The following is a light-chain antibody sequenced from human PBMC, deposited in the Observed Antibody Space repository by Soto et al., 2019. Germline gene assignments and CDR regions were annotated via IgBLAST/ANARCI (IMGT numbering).Light chain of an antibody. Sequence: DIQMTQSPSILSASVGDRVIITCRASQSVRTWLAWYQQKPGKAPKVLIYDVSILESGVPSRFSGSGSGTEFTLTISSLQPEDFATYYCQQYHSYWTFGQGTKVDIK. J-gene: IGKJ1*01. V-gene: IGKV1-5*01. CDR1: QSVRTW. CDR3: QQYHSYWT. CDR2: DVS.